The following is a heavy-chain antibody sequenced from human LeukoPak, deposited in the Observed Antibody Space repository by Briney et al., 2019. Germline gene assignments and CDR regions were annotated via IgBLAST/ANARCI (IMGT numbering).Heavy chain of an antibody. Sequence: PGGSLRLSCAASGFTFSSYAMHWVRQAPGKGLKWVAVTSFDGSDNYYADSVKGRFTISRDNSKNTLYLQMNSLRAEDTAVYYCARRAGAYSHPYDYWGQGTLVTVSS. CDR1: GFTFSSYA. CDR2: TSFDGSDN. J-gene: IGHJ4*02. V-gene: IGHV3-30*14. D-gene: IGHD4/OR15-4a*01. CDR3: ARRAGAYSHPYDY.